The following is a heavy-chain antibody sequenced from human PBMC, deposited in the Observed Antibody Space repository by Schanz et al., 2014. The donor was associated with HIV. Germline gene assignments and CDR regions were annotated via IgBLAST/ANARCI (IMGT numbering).Heavy chain of an antibody. CDR3: ARESNGAFDL. CDR2: INALGTTT. V-gene: IGHV3-74*01. J-gene: IGHJ2*01. CDR1: GFTFSNDW. Sequence: EVQLVESGGGLVQPGGSLRLSCAASGFTFSNDWMHWVRQAPGKGLVWVSRINALGTTTAYADSVKGRFAISRDNAKRTLYLQMNRLRAEESAVFYCARESNGAFDLWGRGTLVTVSS.